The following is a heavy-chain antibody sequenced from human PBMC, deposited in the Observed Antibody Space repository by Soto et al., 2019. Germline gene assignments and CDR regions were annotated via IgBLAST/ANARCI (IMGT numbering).Heavy chain of an antibody. Sequence: QSGGSLRLSCAASGFTFSSYGMHWVRQAPGKGLEWVAVIPYDGSNKYYADSVKGRFTISRDNSKNTLYLQMNSLRAEDTAVYYCAKELVVVAATSFDYWGQGTLVTVSS. CDR3: AKELVVVAATSFDY. V-gene: IGHV3-30*18. CDR1: GFTFSSYG. J-gene: IGHJ4*02. D-gene: IGHD2-15*01. CDR2: IPYDGSNK.